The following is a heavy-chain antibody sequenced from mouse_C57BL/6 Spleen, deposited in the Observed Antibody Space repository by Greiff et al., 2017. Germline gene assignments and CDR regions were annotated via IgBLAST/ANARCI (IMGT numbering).Heavy chain of an antibody. D-gene: IGHD1-1*01. CDR1: GYTFTSYW. V-gene: IGHV1-52*01. J-gene: IGHJ4*01. CDR2: IDPSDSET. Sequence: QVHVKQPGAELVRPGSSVKLSCKASGYTFTSYWMHWVKQRPIQGLEWIGNIDPSDSETHYNQKFKDKATLTVDKSSSTAYMQLSSLTSEDSAVYYCARGYGSRYYYAMDYWGQGTSVTVSS. CDR3: ARGYGSRYYYAMDY.